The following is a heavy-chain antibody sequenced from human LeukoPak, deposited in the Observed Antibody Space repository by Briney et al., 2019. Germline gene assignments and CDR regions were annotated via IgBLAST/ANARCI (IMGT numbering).Heavy chain of an antibody. Sequence: PSETLSLTFTVSGGSISSYYWSWIRQPPGKGLEWIGYIYYSGSTNYNPSLKSRVTISVDTSKNQFSLKLSSVTAADTAVYYCARRQGDYWGQGTLVTVSS. CDR1: GGSISSYY. J-gene: IGHJ4*02. V-gene: IGHV4-59*01. CDR2: IYYSGST. CDR3: ARRQGDY.